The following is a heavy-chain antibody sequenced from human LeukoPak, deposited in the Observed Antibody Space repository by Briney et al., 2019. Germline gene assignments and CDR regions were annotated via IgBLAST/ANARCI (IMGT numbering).Heavy chain of an antibody. Sequence: SGGSLRLSCAASGFTFSSYEMSWVRQAPGKGLEWLSYISSSGTTIYYADSVKGRFTISRDNAKNSLYLQMNSLRAEDTALYYCARGTVEAGYSSSWSSNYFDYWGQGTLVTVSS. CDR2: ISSSGTTI. CDR1: GFTFSSYE. J-gene: IGHJ4*02. V-gene: IGHV3-48*03. D-gene: IGHD6-13*01. CDR3: ARGTVEAGYSSSWSSNYFDY.